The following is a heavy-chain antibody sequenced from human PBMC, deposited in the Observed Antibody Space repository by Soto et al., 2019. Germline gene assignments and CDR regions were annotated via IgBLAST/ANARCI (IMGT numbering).Heavy chain of an antibody. Sequence: SETLSLTCTVAGFSISSFYWIWLRQPPGKGLEWIGYIYYSGSTNYNPSLKSRVTISVDTSKNQFSLKLSSVTAADTAVYYCARIGHSGYDYGYWGQGTLVTVSS. CDR1: GFSISSFY. V-gene: IGHV4-59*08. J-gene: IGHJ4*02. CDR3: ARIGHSGYDYGY. D-gene: IGHD5-12*01. CDR2: IYYSGST.